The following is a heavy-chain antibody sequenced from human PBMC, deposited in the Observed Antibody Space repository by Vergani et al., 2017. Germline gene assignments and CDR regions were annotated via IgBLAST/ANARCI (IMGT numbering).Heavy chain of an antibody. V-gene: IGHV1-58*02. CDR3: AAGLEYYDSGFDY. Sequence: QLVQSGAEVKKPGSSVQVSCKASGFPFTSSAMQWVRPARGHRLEWIGWIVVGSGNTNYAQKSQERVTITRDMSTSTAYMELSSLRSEDTAVYYCAAGLEYYDSGFDYWGQGTLVAVSA. CDR2: IVVGSGNT. J-gene: IGHJ4*02. D-gene: IGHD3-22*01. CDR1: GFPFTSSA.